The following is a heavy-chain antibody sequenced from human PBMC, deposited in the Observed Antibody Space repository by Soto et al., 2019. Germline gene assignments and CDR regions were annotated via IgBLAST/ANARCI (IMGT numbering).Heavy chain of an antibody. D-gene: IGHD6-13*01. J-gene: IGHJ5*02. CDR2: IYTSGST. Sequence: QVQLQESGPGLVKPSETLSLTCTVSGGSISSYYWSWIRQPAGKGLEWIGRIYTSGSTNYNPSLKTRLTMSVDTSTNQFSLKLSSVTAADTAVYYCAREDSAAGQYNWFDPWGQGTLVTVSS. V-gene: IGHV4-4*07. CDR3: AREDSAAGQYNWFDP. CDR1: GGSISSYY.